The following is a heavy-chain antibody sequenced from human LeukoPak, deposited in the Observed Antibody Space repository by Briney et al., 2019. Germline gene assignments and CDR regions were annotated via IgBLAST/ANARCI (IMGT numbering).Heavy chain of an antibody. CDR3: AREFHNLGYSGYDFFDY. CDR1: GYTFTSYG. D-gene: IGHD5-12*01. CDR2: ISAYNGNT. V-gene: IGHV1-18*01. J-gene: IGHJ4*02. Sequence: ASVKVSCKASGYTFTSYGISWVRQAPGQGLEWMGWISAYNGNTNYAQKLQGRVTMTTDTSTSTAYMELRSLRSDDTAVYYCAREFHNLGYSGYDFFDYWGQGTLVTVSS.